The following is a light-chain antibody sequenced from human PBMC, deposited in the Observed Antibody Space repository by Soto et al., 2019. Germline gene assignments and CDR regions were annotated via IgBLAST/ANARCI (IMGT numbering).Light chain of an antibody. CDR2: EVS. V-gene: IGLV2-14*01. Sequence: QSVLTQPASVSGSPGQSITISCTGTSSDVGGYNYVSWYQQHPGKAPKLMIYEVSNRPSGVSDRFSGSKSVNTASLTISGLQAEDEADYYCASYTGTSTLYVFGTGTKLTVL. CDR3: ASYTGTSTLYV. CDR1: SSDVGGYNY. J-gene: IGLJ1*01.